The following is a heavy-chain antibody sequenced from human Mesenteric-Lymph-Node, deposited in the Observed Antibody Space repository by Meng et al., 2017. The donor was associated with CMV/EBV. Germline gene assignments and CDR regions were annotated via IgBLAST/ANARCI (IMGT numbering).Heavy chain of an antibody. CDR3: ARFLAVVPAAIADWFDP. V-gene: IGHV3-11*06. CDR1: GFTFSDYY. J-gene: IGHJ5*02. Sequence: GESLKISCAASGFTFSDYYMSWIRQAPGKGLEWVSSISSSSSYIYYADSVKGRFTISRDNAKNSLYLQMNSLRAEDTAVYYCARFLAVVPAAIADWFDPWGQGTLVTVSS. CDR2: ISSSSSYI. D-gene: IGHD2-2*01.